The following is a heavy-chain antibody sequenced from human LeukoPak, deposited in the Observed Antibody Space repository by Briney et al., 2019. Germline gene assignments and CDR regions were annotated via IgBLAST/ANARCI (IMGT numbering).Heavy chain of an antibody. CDR3: ASARYNWNYGDY. CDR1: GFTFSSYS. J-gene: IGHJ4*02. V-gene: IGHV3-48*04. CDR2: ISISSSTI. Sequence: GALRLSFAASGFTFSSYSMNWVRQAPGKGLEGVSYISISSSTIYYAASLKGRFTISRDNAKHSLYLQMNSLRAEDTAVYYCASARYNWNYGDYWGQGTLVTVSS. D-gene: IGHD1-7*01.